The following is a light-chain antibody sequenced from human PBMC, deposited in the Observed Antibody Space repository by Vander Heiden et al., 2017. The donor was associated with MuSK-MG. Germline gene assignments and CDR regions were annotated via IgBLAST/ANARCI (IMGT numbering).Light chain of an antibody. CDR1: SSNIGINY. CDR2: RNN. Sequence: QSVLTQPPSASRTPGQRVPVPCSGSSSNIGINYVSWYQQLPGKAPKLLIYRNNQRPSGVPDRFSGSKSGTSASLAICGLRSEDEADYYCAALDDSLTLVFGGGTKLTVL. J-gene: IGLJ2*01. V-gene: IGLV1-47*01. CDR3: AALDDSLTLV.